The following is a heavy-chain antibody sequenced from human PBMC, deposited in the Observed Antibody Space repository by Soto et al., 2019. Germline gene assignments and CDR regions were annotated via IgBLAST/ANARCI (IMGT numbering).Heavy chain of an antibody. CDR3: ARDLAKGGVFSGFDY. Sequence: ASLKVSCNASGYNFTVYYIHWVRQAPGQGLEWMGWINPKSGGTMYPQKFQGRVTMTWDTSISTAYTALTRLRSDDTAVYYCARDLAKGGVFSGFDYWGQVTLVTVSS. J-gene: IGHJ4*02. V-gene: IGHV1-2*02. CDR1: GYNFTVYY. CDR2: INPKSGGT. D-gene: IGHD2-8*01.